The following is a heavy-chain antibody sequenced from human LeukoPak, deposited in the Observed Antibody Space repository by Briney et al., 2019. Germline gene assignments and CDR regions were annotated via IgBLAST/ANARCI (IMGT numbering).Heavy chain of an antibody. CDR1: GFTFSSYE. V-gene: IGHV3-48*03. D-gene: IGHD3-3*01. Sequence: GGSLRLSCAASGFTFSSYEMNWVRQAPGKGLEWLSYITRSGSTIYYTDSVKGRFTISRDNAKNSLYLQMNSLRDEDTAVYYCARSPGRYDFWSGSYTSSYNYYMDVWGKGTRSPSP. CDR3: ARSPGRYDFWSGSYTSSYNYYMDV. J-gene: IGHJ6*03. CDR2: ITRSGSTI.